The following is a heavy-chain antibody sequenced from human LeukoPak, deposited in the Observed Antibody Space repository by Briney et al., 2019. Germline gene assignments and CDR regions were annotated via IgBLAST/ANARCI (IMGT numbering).Heavy chain of an antibody. Sequence: SETLSLTCSVSDYSISSAYYWGWIRQPPGKGLEWIVSTHYSGSTYYNPFLKSRVTISVDTAKNQFSLKLRSVTAADTAVYYCARAYYYGSGSYGLDYWGQGTLVTVSS. CDR3: ARAYYYGSGSYGLDY. D-gene: IGHD3-10*01. CDR1: DYSISSAYY. CDR2: THYSGST. V-gene: IGHV4-38-2*02. J-gene: IGHJ4*02.